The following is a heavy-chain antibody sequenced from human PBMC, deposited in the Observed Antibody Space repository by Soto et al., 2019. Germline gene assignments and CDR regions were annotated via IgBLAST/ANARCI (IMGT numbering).Heavy chain of an antibody. V-gene: IGHV1-24*01. CDR3: ATAPNRNYWFDP. CDR2: FDPEDGET. J-gene: IGHJ5*02. CDR1: GYTLTELS. Sequence: GASVKVSCKVSGYTLTELSMHWVRQAPGEGLEWMGGFDPEDGETIYAQKFQGRVTMTEDTSTDTAYMELSSLRSEDTAVYYCATAPNRNYWFDPWGQGTLVTVSS.